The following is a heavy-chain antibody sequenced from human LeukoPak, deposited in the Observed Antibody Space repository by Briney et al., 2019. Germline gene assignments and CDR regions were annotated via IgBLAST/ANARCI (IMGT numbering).Heavy chain of an antibody. CDR3: AKEGTTVSRGLDY. Sequence: TLSLTCSVSGGSINGYYWTWIRQPAGKGRQWIGRINTSGSTNYNPALKSGVTMSVDTSKNLFSLNLTSVTAADTAVYYCAKEGTTVSRGLDYWGQGTLVTVSS. V-gene: IGHV4-4*07. CDR1: GGSINGYY. J-gene: IGHJ4*02. D-gene: IGHD4-17*01. CDR2: INTSGST.